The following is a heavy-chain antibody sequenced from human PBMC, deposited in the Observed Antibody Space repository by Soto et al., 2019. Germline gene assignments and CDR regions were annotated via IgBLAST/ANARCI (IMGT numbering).Heavy chain of an antibody. CDR1: GFTFSSYA. Sequence: QVQLVESGGGVVQPGRSLRLSCAASGFTFSSYAMRWVRQAPGKGLEWVAVISYDGSNKYYADSVKGRFTISRDNSKNTLYLQMNSLRAEDTAVYYCAREVSGAFDIWGQGTMVTVSS. D-gene: IGHD2-8*01. CDR2: ISYDGSNK. CDR3: AREVSGAFDI. V-gene: IGHV3-30-3*01. J-gene: IGHJ3*02.